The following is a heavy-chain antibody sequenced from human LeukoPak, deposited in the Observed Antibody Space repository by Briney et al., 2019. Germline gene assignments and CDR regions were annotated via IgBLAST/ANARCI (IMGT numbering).Heavy chain of an antibody. J-gene: IGHJ4*02. Sequence: GGSLRLSCAASGFTFSSYAMSWVRQAPGKGLEWVSAISGNGGSTYYADSVKGRFTISRDNAKNSLYLQMNSLRAEDTAVYYCARFGAMAHPFDYWGQGTLVTVSS. CDR3: ARFGAMAHPFDY. CDR2: ISGNGGST. V-gene: IGHV3-23*01. D-gene: IGHD5-18*01. CDR1: GFTFSSYA.